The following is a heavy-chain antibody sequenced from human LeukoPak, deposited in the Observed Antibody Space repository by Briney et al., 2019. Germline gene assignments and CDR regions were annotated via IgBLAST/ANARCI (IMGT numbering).Heavy chain of an antibody. D-gene: IGHD2-21*01. V-gene: IGHV3-74*01. CDR3: ARGGDDY. Sequence: GGSLRLSCAASGFTFSGVWMYWVRQAPGKGPQWVSIINPDGSTTGYADSVKGRFTISRDNAKNMLYLQMNNLRTEDTAMYICARGGDDYWGQGTLVTVSS. CDR1: GFTFSGVW. J-gene: IGHJ4*02. CDR2: INPDGSTT.